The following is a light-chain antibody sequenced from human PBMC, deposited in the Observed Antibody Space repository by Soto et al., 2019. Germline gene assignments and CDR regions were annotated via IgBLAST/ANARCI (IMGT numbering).Light chain of an antibody. CDR3: QHYKSYPWT. CDR1: QNIYTY. Sequence: DIQLTQSPSSLSASVGDRVTISCRASQNIYTYVNWYQLKPGKAPKLLMYKASSLESGVPSKFGGSGSETEFTLTISSLQPDDFATYYCQHYKSYPWTFGQGTKVDIK. J-gene: IGKJ1*01. V-gene: IGKV1-5*03. CDR2: KAS.